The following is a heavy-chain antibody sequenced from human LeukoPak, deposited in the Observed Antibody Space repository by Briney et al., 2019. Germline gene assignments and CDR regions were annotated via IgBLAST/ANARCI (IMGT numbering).Heavy chain of an antibody. CDR3: TRVLLMTGSGWNAPYYFDY. Sequence: GGSLRLSCTASAFTFGDYAMRRVRQAPGKGLERVGFIRSKAYGRTTEYGASVKRRFTISRDDSKSIAYLQMNSLKAEDTAVYYCTRVLLMTGSGWNAPYYFDYWGGGTLVTVSS. CDR1: AFTFGDYA. CDR2: IRSKAYGRTT. V-gene: IGHV3-49*04. J-gene: IGHJ4*02. D-gene: IGHD6-25*01.